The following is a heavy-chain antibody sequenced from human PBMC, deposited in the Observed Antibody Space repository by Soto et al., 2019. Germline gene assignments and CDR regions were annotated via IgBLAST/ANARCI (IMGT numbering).Heavy chain of an antibody. V-gene: IGHV3-7*01. Sequence: PXGSLRLSCAASGFTFSSYCMSWVRQAPGKGLEWVANIKQDGGEKYYVDSVKGRFTISRDNAKNSLYLQMNSLRAEDTAVYYCARDVAVAGNWFDSWGQGTLVTVSS. D-gene: IGHD6-19*01. CDR3: ARDVAVAGNWFDS. CDR1: GFTFSSYC. CDR2: IKQDGGEK. J-gene: IGHJ5*01.